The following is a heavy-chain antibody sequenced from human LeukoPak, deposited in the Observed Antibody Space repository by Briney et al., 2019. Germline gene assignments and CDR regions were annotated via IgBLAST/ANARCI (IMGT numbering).Heavy chain of an antibody. CDR1: GYTFTGHY. J-gene: IGHJ4*02. Sequence: GASVKVSCKASGYTFTGHYMHWVRQAPGQGLEWMGWINPNSGGTNYAQKFQGRVTMTRDTSISTAYMELSRLRSDDTAVYYCARGSEDIVLMVYGPFDYWGQGTLVTVSS. CDR2: INPNSGGT. D-gene: IGHD2-8*01. V-gene: IGHV1-2*02. CDR3: ARGSEDIVLMVYGPFDY.